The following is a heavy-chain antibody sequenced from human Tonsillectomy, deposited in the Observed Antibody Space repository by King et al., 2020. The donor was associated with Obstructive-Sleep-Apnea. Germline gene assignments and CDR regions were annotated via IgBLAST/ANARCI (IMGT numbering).Heavy chain of an antibody. V-gene: IGHV3-48*04. J-gene: IGHJ4*02. Sequence: VQLVESGGGLVQPGGSLRLSCAASGFTFSSYSMNWVRQAPGKGLEWVSYISSSSITIYYVDSVKGRFTISRDNAKNSLYLQMNSLRAEDTAVYYFARKREGYYDSSGYIEYWGQGTLVTVSS. D-gene: IGHD3-22*01. CDR2: ISSSSITI. CDR3: ARKREGYYDSSGYIEY. CDR1: GFTFSSYS.